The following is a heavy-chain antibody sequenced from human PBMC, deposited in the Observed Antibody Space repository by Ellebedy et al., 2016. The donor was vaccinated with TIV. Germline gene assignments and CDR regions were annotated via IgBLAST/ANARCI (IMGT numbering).Heavy chain of an antibody. V-gene: IGHV5-51*01. CDR2: IYPGDSDT. J-gene: IGHJ4*02. CDR3: ARLAKYDYVWGSYRSLPYYFDY. CDR1: GYSFTSYW. Sequence: GESLKISCKGSGYSFTSYWIGWVRQMPGKGLEWMGIIYPGDSDTRYSPSFQGQVTISADKSISTAYLQWSSLKASDTAMYYCARLAKYDYVWGSYRSLPYYFDYWGQGTLVTVSS. D-gene: IGHD3-16*02.